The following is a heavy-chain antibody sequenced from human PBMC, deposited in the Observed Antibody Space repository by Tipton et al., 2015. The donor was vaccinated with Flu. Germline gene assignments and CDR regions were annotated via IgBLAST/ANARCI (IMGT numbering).Heavy chain of an antibody. J-gene: IGHJ1*01. Sequence: QVQLVQSGAEVVKPGASVRISCKALGYVFTDYFIHWVRQAPGQGLEWVGIITPVGGRTVYAPSLRDRVTMARDTSTNSVVLELSGLRPEDTALYYCTRGRSYHDFWTGLDIWGQGTQVTVSS. CDR3: TRGRSYHDFWTGLDI. CDR1: GYVFTDYF. D-gene: IGHD3-3*01. CDR2: ITPVGGRT. V-gene: IGHV1-46*01.